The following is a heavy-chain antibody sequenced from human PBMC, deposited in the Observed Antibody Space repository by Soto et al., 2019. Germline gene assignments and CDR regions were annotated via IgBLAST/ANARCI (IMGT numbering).Heavy chain of an antibody. D-gene: IGHD6-6*01. CDR3: ARDRDSSSSLGY. CDR2: INAGNGNT. J-gene: IGHJ4*02. CDR1: GYTFTSYA. V-gene: IGHV1-3*01. Sequence: QVQLVQSGAEVKKPGASVKVFCKASGYTFTSYAMHWVRQASGQRLEWMGWINAGNGNTKYSQKFQGRVTITRDTSASTAYMELSSLRSEDTAVYYCARDRDSSSSLGYWGQGTLVTVSS.